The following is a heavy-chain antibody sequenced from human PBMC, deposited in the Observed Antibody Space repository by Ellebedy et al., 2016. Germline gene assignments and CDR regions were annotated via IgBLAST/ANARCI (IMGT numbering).Heavy chain of an antibody. V-gene: IGHV3-72*01. Sequence: GESLKISCAASGFSFRDYEMDWVRQAPGKGLEWVGRAGNKVNRYTTTYAASVKGRFTISRDDSKNSMYLEMNSLKTEDTAVYYCARDYWGSYESWGQGTLVTVSS. CDR1: GFSFRDYE. CDR2: AGNKVNRYTT. J-gene: IGHJ5*02. D-gene: IGHD3-16*01. CDR3: ARDYWGSYES.